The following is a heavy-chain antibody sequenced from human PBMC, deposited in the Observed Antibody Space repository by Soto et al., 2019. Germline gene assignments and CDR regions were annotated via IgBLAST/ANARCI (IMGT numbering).Heavy chain of an antibody. CDR3: AKDIAARRYYYYGMDV. CDR2: ISWNSGSI. D-gene: IGHD6-6*01. V-gene: IGHV3-9*01. Sequence: PGGSLRLSCAASGFTFDDYAMHWVRQAPGKGLEWVSGISWNSGSIGYADSVKGRFTISRDNAKNSLYLQMNSLRAEDTALYYCAKDIAARRYYYYGMDVWGQGTTVTVSS. CDR1: GFTFDDYA. J-gene: IGHJ6*02.